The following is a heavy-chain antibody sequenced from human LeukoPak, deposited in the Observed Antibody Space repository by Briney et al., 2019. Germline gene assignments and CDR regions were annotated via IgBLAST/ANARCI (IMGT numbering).Heavy chain of an antibody. V-gene: IGHV4-38-2*02. CDR2: ISHSGST. Sequence: SETLSLTCTVSGYSISSGYYWGWIRQPPGKGLEWIGSISHSGSTYYNPSLKSRVTISVDTSKNQFSLKLSSVTAADTAVYYCAVLWFGEFTSYWGQGTLVTVSS. CDR3: AVLWFGEFTSY. D-gene: IGHD3-10*01. J-gene: IGHJ4*02. CDR1: GYSISSGYY.